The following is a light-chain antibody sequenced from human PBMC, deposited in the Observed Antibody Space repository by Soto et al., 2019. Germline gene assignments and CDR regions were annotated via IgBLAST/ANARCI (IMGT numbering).Light chain of an antibody. Sequence: QAVVTQSPSASASLGASVKLTCTLSSGHSNYAIAWHQQQSEKGPRYLMKLNSDGSHSKGDGIPDRFSGSSSGAERYLTNSSLQSEDEADYYCQTWGAGIVVFGGGTSSPS. CDR1: SGHSNYA. CDR2: LNSDGSH. V-gene: IGLV4-69*01. J-gene: IGLJ2*01. CDR3: QTWGAGIVV.